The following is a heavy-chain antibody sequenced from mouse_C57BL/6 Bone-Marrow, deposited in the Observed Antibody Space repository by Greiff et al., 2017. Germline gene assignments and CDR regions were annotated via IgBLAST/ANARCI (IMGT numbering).Heavy chain of an antibody. Sequence: QVQLQQSGAELARPGASVKLSCKASGYTFTSYGISWVKQRTGQGLEWIGEIYPRSGNTYYNEKFKGKATLTADKYSSTAYMELRSLTSEDSAVYFCARCGDVYPFDYWGQGTTLTVSS. CDR2: IYPRSGNT. V-gene: IGHV1-81*01. CDR1: GYTFTSYG. CDR3: ARCGDVYPFDY. J-gene: IGHJ2*01.